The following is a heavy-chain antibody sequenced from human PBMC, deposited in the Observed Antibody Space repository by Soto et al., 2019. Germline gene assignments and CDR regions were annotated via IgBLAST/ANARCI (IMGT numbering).Heavy chain of an antibody. J-gene: IGHJ6*01. CDR1: GYPFTGYY. V-gene: IGHV1-2*02. CDR3: ARWGAMVRGVIKSPRPYYYYGMDV. Sequence: GSVEVSCKASGYPFTGYYMHLVRQAPGQGLAWIASTNPTSGGTNYAQKFQGRVTMTRDTSISTAYMELSRLRSDDTAVYYCARWGAMVRGVIKSPRPYYYYGMDVWGQGTTVTVSS. D-gene: IGHD3-10*01. CDR2: TNPTSGGT.